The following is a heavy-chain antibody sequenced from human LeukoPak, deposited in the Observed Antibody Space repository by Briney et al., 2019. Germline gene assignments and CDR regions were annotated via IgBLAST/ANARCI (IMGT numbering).Heavy chain of an antibody. CDR2: IYYSGST. J-gene: IGHJ3*02. Sequence: SETLSLTCTVSGGSISSGDYYWSWIRQPPGKGLEWIGYIYYSGSTYYNPSLKSRVTISVDTSKNQFSLKLSSVTAADTAVYYCARGSSSAAATAFDIWGQGTMVTVSS. D-gene: IGHD6-13*01. CDR1: GGSISSGDYY. V-gene: IGHV4-30-4*01. CDR3: ARGSSSAAATAFDI.